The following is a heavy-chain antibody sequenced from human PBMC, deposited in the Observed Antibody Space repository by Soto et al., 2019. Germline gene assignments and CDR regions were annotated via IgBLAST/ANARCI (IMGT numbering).Heavy chain of an antibody. CDR3: ARVRDIVVVPAAIGEDASADY. CDR1: GASFSGYY. D-gene: IGHD2-2*01. J-gene: IGHJ4*02. CDR2: INHSGST. Sequence: SETLSLTCAVYGASFSGYYWSWIRQPPGKGLGWIGEINHSGSTNYNPSLKSRVTISVDTSKNQFSLKLSSVTAADTAVYYCARVRDIVVVPAAIGEDASADYWGQGTLVTVSS. V-gene: IGHV4-34*01.